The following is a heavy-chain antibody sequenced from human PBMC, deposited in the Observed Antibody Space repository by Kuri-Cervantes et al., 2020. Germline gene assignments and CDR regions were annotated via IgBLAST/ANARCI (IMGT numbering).Heavy chain of an antibody. J-gene: IGHJ6*02. Sequence: ASVKVSCKASGYTFTSYGISWVRQAPGQGLEWMGWISAYNGNTNYAQKLQGRVTMTTDTSTSTAYTELRCLRSDDTAVYYCARDCSGGSCFVFGMDVWGQGTTVTVSS. CDR1: GYTFTSYG. V-gene: IGHV1-18*01. D-gene: IGHD2-15*01. CDR2: ISAYNGNT. CDR3: ARDCSGGSCFVFGMDV.